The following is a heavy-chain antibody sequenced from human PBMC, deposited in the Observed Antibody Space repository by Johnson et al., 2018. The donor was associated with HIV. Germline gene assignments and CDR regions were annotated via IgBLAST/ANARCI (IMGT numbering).Heavy chain of an antibody. CDR2: ISYDGSNK. Sequence: VQLVESGGGVVQPGRSLRLSCAASGFTFSSYAMHWVRQAPGKGLEWVAVISYDGSNKYYADSVKGRFTISRDNSKNTLYLQMNSLRAEDTAVYYCASVHYDSSGIDAFDIWGQGTMVTVSS. CDR1: GFTFSSYA. V-gene: IGHV3-30*04. D-gene: IGHD3-22*01. J-gene: IGHJ3*02. CDR3: ASVHYDSSGIDAFDI.